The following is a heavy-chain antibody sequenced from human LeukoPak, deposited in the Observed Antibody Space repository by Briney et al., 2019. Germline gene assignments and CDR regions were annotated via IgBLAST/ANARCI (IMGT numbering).Heavy chain of an antibody. CDR1: GGSISSGSYY. V-gene: IGHV4-61*02. D-gene: IGHD2-15*01. CDR2: IYTSGST. CDR3: ARAHLGYCSGGSCYPYYMDV. Sequence: SETLSLTCTVSGGSISSGSYYWRSIRRPAGTGLEWIGRIYTSGSTNYNPSLKSRVTTSVDSSKNQSSLQLSSGTAADTAVYYWARAHLGYCSGGSCYPYYMDVWGKGTTVTVSS. J-gene: IGHJ6*03.